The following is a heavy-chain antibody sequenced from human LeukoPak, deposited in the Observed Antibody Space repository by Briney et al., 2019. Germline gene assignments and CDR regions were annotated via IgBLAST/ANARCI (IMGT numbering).Heavy chain of an antibody. CDR2: IRYDGSNE. V-gene: IGHV3-30*02. CDR3: ARDGKSDFWSGPKYYFDH. Sequence: GGSLRLSCAASGFIFSSYGTYWVRQAPGKGLEWVAFIRYDGSNEHYAESVQGRFTISRDNSNNTLYLQMNSLTAEDTAVYFCARDGKSDFWSGPKYYFDHWGQGTLVTVSS. D-gene: IGHD3-3*01. CDR1: GFIFSSYG. J-gene: IGHJ4*02.